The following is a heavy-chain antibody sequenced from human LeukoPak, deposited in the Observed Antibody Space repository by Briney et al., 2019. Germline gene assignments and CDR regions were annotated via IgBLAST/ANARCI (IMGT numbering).Heavy chain of an antibody. Sequence: GGSLRLSCAASGFTFSSYGMNWVRQAPGKGLEWVSYISTSSSTIYYADSVKGRFTISRDNAKNSLYLQMNSLKDEDTAVYYCANTDYGDYVLMGWGQGTLVTVSS. CDR2: ISTSSSTI. CDR1: GFTFSSYG. CDR3: ANTDYGDYVLMG. V-gene: IGHV3-48*02. D-gene: IGHD4-17*01. J-gene: IGHJ4*02.